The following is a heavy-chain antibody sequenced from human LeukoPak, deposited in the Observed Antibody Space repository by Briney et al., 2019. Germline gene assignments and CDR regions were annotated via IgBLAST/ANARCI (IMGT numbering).Heavy chain of an antibody. D-gene: IGHD6-19*01. V-gene: IGHV3-30*02. CDR2: IRYDGSNK. CDR1: GFTFSSYG. CDR3: AKAWHIAVAGTYFDY. Sequence: GGSLRLSCAASGFTFSSYGMHWVRQAPGKGLEWVAFIRYDGSNKYYADSVKGRFTISRDNSKNTLYLQMNSLRAEDTAVYYCAKAWHIAVAGTYFDYWGQGTLVTVSS. J-gene: IGHJ4*02.